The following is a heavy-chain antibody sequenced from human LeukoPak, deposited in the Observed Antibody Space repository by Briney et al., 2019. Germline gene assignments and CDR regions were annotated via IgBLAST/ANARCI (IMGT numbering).Heavy chain of an antibody. CDR3: AKERGGSSYYYGMDV. D-gene: IGHD2-15*01. CDR1: GFTFDDYA. Sequence: GGSLRLSCAASGFTFDDYAMHWVRQAPGKGLEWVSAISNNGGYTYYADSVQGRFTISRDNSKSTLCLQMNSLRAEDTAVYYCAKERGGSSYYYGMDVWGQGTTVTVSS. V-gene: IGHV3-23*01. CDR2: ISNNGGYT. J-gene: IGHJ6*02.